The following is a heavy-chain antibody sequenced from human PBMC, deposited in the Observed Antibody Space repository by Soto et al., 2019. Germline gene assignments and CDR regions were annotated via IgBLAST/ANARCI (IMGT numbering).Heavy chain of an antibody. Sequence: ALRLSCAASGFTFRSYGMHWVRQAPDKGLEWVATVWFDGSKKYYADSVKGRFTISRDNSKNTLYLQMNSLRVEDTAVYYCATDYYYDASGYVPVDYWGQGTLVTVSS. J-gene: IGHJ4*02. CDR2: VWFDGSKK. V-gene: IGHV3-33*01. CDR3: ATDYYYDASGYVPVDY. CDR1: GFTFRSYG. D-gene: IGHD3-22*01.